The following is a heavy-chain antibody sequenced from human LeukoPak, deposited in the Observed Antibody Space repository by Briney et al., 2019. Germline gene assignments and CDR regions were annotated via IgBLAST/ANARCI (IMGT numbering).Heavy chain of an antibody. CDR1: GYNFPSYG. V-gene: IGHV1-18*01. J-gene: IGHJ4*02. CDR2: IRPHTGET. Sequence: ASVKVSCKASGYNFPSYGINWVRQAPGQGLEWMGWIRPHTGETNSAQRFQDRVTMTTDTSTTTAYMELRSLRSDDTAVYYCAREGRNGYNEGYFDYWGQGTLVTVSS. CDR3: AREGRNGYNEGYFDY. D-gene: IGHD5-24*01.